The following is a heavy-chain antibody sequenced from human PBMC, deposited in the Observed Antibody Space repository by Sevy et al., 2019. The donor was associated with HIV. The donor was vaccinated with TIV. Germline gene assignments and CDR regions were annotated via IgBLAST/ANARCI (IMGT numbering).Heavy chain of an antibody. Sequence: SETLSLTCAVYGGSFSGYYWSWIRQPPGKGLEWIGVSNHSGSTNYNPSLKSRVTISVDTSKNQFSLKLSSVTAADTAVYYCARGNYYDSSGYPHTYYFDYWGQGTLVTVSS. V-gene: IGHV4-34*01. D-gene: IGHD3-22*01. CDR2: SNHSGST. CDR1: GGSFSGYY. CDR3: ARGNYYDSSGYPHTYYFDY. J-gene: IGHJ4*02.